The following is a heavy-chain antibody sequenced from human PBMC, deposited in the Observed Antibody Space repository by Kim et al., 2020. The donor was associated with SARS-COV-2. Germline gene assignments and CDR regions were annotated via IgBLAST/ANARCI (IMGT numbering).Heavy chain of an antibody. J-gene: IGHJ3*01. CDR2: INLTGST. D-gene: IGHD6-6*01. V-gene: IGHV4-34*01. CDR3: AISDIAARLQF. CDR1: GGSFSGSY. Sequence: SETLSLTCAVYGGSFSGSYWTWIRQPPGKGLEWIGEINLTGSTTYNPSLKSRVTISVDTSKNQFSLKLSSVTAADTAVYYCAISDIAARLQFWGQGTMVTVSS.